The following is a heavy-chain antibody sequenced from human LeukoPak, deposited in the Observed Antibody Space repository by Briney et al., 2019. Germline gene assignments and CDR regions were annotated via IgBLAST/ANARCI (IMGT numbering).Heavy chain of an antibody. Sequence: GGSLRLSCAASGFTFSSYWMSWVRQAPGKGLEWVANIKQDGSEKYYVDSVKGRFTISRNNAKNSLYLQMNSLRAEDTAVYYCARESDTASFDYWGQGTLVTVSS. CDR2: IKQDGSEK. J-gene: IGHJ4*02. CDR1: GFTFSSYW. V-gene: IGHV3-7*01. D-gene: IGHD5-18*01. CDR3: ARESDTASFDY.